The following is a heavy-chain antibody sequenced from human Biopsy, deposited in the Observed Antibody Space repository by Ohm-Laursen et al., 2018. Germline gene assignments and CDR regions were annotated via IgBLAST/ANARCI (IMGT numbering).Heavy chain of an antibody. CDR1: GGSFSGYY. V-gene: IGHV4-34*01. Sequence: SDTLSLTCAVYGGSFSGYYWSWIRQPPGKGLEWIGEINHSGSTNYNPPLKSRVTISVDTSKNQFSLKLSSVTAADTAVYHCARGRLRAVARFDYWGQGTLVTVSS. D-gene: IGHD6-19*01. J-gene: IGHJ4*02. CDR3: ARGRLRAVARFDY. CDR2: INHSGST.